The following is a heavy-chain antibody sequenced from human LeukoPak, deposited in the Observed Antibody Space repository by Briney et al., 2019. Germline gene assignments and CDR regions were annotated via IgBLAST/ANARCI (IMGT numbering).Heavy chain of an antibody. CDR3: ARDLGSYRIGFDP. V-gene: IGHV1-2*02. D-gene: IGHD3-16*02. Sequence: AAVKVSCKASGYTFTGYYMHWVRQAPGQGLEWMGWINPNSGGTNYAQKFQGRVTMTRDTSNSTAYMELSRLRSDDTAVYYCARDLGSYRIGFDPWGQGTLVTVSS. CDR1: GYTFTGYY. J-gene: IGHJ5*02. CDR2: INPNSGGT.